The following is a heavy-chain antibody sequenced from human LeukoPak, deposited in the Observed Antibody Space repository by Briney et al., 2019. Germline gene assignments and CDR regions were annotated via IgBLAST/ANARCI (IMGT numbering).Heavy chain of an antibody. Sequence: GASVKVSCKASGYTFIGYYMHWVRQAPGQGLEWMGWINPNSGGTNYAQKFQGRVTTTRDTSISTAYMELSRLRSDDTAVYYCASLVEVVRGVRTIDYWGQGTLVTVSS. CDR1: GYTFIGYY. J-gene: IGHJ4*02. D-gene: IGHD3-10*01. V-gene: IGHV1-2*02. CDR2: INPNSGGT. CDR3: ASLVEVVRGVRTIDY.